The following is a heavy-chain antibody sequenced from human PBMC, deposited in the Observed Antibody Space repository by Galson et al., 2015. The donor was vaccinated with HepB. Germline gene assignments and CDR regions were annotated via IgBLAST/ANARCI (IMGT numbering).Heavy chain of an antibody. D-gene: IGHD3-22*01. J-gene: IGHJ2*01. Sequence: SVKVSCKASGGTFSSYSTSWVRQAPGQGLEWMGRSIPILGIANYAQNFQGRVTITADKSTSTAYMELSSLRSEDTAVYYCAAPYYDSSGYYRRWYFDLWGRGTLVTVSS. V-gene: IGHV1-69*02. CDR2: SIPILGIA. CDR3: AAPYYDSSGYYRRWYFDL. CDR1: GGTFSSYS.